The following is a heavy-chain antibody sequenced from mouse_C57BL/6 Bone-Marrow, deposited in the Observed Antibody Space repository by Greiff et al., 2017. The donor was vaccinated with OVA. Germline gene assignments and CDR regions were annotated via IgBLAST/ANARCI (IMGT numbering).Heavy chain of an antibody. CDR1: GYTFTSYW. CDR3: ARSWGSDY. V-gene: IGHV1-69*01. J-gene: IGHJ2*01. D-gene: IGHD4-1*01. CDR2: IDPSDSFT. Sequence: VQLQQPGAELVMPGASVKLSCKASGYTFTSYWMHWVKQRPGQGLEWIGEIDPSDSFTNYNQKFKGKSTLTVDKSSSTAYMQLSSLTSEDSAVYYCARSWGSDYWGQGTTLTVSS.